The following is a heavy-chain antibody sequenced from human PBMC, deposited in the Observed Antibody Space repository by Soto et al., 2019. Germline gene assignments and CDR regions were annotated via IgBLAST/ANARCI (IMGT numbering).Heavy chain of an antibody. V-gene: IGHV3-23*01. J-gene: IGHJ4*02. CDR1: GFTFSGSA. CDR2: ITSSGSEV. D-gene: IGHD6-19*01. CDR3: AHEGYASGWYWDS. Sequence: VQLLESGGGLVQPGGSLRLSCAASGFTFSGSAMTWVRQAPGKGLEYVSSITSSGSEVFHAASVKGRFTMSRDNSKNMLYLQMNSLRAEDAAVYYCAHEGYASGWYWDSWGQGSLVTVSS.